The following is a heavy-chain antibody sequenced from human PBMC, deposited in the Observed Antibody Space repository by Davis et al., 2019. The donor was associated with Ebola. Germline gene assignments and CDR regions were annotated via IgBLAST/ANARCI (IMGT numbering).Heavy chain of an antibody. CDR1: AYTFTSYG. CDR3: ARPDSSGYFDY. CDR2: IGAYNGNT. Sequence: ASVKVSCKASAYTFTSYGISWVRQAPGQGLEWMGWIGAYNGNTNYAQKLQGRVTMTTDTSTSTAYMELRSLRSDDTAVYYWARPDSSGYFDYWGQGTLVTVSS. V-gene: IGHV1-18*01. J-gene: IGHJ4*02. D-gene: IGHD3-22*01.